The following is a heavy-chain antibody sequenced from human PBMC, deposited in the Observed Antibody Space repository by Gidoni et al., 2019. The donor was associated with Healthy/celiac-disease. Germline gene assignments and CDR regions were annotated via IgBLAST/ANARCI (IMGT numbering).Heavy chain of an antibody. D-gene: IGHD6-13*01. J-gene: IGHJ6*02. V-gene: IGHV4-4*02. CDR3: AIFFSAAGSGYYYYYGMDV. CDR1: GGSISSSNW. Sequence: QVQLQESGPGLVKPSGTLSLTCDVSGGSISSSNWWSWVRQPPGKGLEGIGEIDHSGITNYNPSLKSRVTLSVDKSKNQFSLKLSSVTAADTAVYYCAIFFSAAGSGYYYYYGMDVWGQGTTVTVSS. CDR2: IDHSGIT.